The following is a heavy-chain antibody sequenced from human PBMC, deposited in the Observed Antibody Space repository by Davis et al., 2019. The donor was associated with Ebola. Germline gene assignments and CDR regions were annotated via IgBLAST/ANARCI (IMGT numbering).Heavy chain of an antibody. J-gene: IGHJ4*02. D-gene: IGHD2-2*01. V-gene: IGHV1-18*01. CDR2: ISAYNGDT. CDR1: GYTFTSYG. Sequence: ASVKVSCKASGYTFTSYGITWVRQAPGQGLEWMGWISAYNGDTSYAQKFQGRVTMTRDTSTSTVYMELRSLRSDDTAVYYCARTVGYAFDYWGQGTLVTVSS. CDR3: ARTVGYAFDY.